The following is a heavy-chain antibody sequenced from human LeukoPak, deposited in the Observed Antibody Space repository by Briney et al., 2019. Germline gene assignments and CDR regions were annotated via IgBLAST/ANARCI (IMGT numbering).Heavy chain of an antibody. CDR2: IYYSGST. V-gene: IGHV4-59*01. Sequence: PSETLSLTCAVYGGSFSGYYWSWIRQPPGKGLEWIGYIYYSGSTNYNPSLKSRVTISVDTSKNQFSLKLSSVTAADTAVYYCARVGYSSSWYFDYWGQGTLVTVSS. D-gene: IGHD6-13*01. CDR1: GGSFSGYY. J-gene: IGHJ4*02. CDR3: ARVGYSSSWYFDY.